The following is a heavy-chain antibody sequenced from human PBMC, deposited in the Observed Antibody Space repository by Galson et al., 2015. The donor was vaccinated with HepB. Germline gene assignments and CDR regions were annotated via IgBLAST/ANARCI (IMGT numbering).Heavy chain of an antibody. Sequence: SLRLSCAASGFTFSNAWMSWVRQAPGKGLEYVGRIKRKTDGGTSDYAAFVKGRFTISRDDSKNTLYLEMNSLQSEDTAVYYCASVGGYSPFHWGQGTLATVSS. CDR3: ASVGGYSPFH. D-gene: IGHD5-18*01. CDR2: IKRKTDGGTS. CDR1: GFTFSNAW. J-gene: IGHJ4*02. V-gene: IGHV3-15*01.